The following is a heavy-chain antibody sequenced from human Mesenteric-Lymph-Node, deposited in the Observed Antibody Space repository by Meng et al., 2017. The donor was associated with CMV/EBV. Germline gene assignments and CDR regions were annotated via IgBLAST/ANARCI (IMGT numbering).Heavy chain of an antibody. CDR3: ASGWGTGPLDY. J-gene: IGHJ4*02. V-gene: IGHV7-4-1*02. D-gene: IGHD3-16*01. CDR2: VNVKTGDP. Sequence: SCKPYGFTLVSNAMNWVRQTPGQGLEWMGWVNVKTGDPTYAQDFTGRFVFSFDTSVSTTYLQISSLKTEDTAVYYCASGWGTGPLDYWGQGTLVTVSS. CDR1: GFTLVSNA.